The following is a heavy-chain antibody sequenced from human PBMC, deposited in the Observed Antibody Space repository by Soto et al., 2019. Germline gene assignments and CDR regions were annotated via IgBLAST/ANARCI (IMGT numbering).Heavy chain of an antibody. D-gene: IGHD3-3*01. CDR1: GFSFSSYA. Sequence: EVQLLESGGGLVQPGGSLRLSCAASGFSFSSYAVTWVRQAPGKGLEWVSAISASGGSTYYADSVKGRFTISRDNSKNTVQLEMNSLRAEDTAVYYCAKRLWSGSNSVGNGMDVWGQGTTVTVSS. CDR3: AKRLWSGSNSVGNGMDV. CDR2: ISASGGST. V-gene: IGHV3-23*01. J-gene: IGHJ6*02.